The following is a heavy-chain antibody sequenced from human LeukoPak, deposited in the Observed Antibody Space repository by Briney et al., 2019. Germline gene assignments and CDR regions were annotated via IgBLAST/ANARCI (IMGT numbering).Heavy chain of an antibody. Sequence: PSETLSLTCTVSGGSISSYYWSWIRQPPGKGLEWIGYIYYSGSTNYNPSLKSRVTISVDTSKNQFSLKLSSVTAADTAVYYCARRLQLWSSARYYYYYYMDVWGKGTTVTISS. J-gene: IGHJ6*03. V-gene: IGHV4-59*12. CDR2: IYYSGST. CDR3: ARRLQLWSSARYYYYYYMDV. CDR1: GGSISSYY. D-gene: IGHD5-18*01.